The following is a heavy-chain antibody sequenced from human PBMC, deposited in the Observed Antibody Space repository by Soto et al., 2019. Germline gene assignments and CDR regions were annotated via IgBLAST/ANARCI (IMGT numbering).Heavy chain of an antibody. V-gene: IGHV3-23*01. CDR1: GFMFSNYA. D-gene: IGHD2-2*01. J-gene: IGHJ5*01. CDR3: AKDRVAGPMGDRFDS. Sequence: EVELWESGGGLAQPGGSLRLSCAAYGFMFSNYAMRWVRQAPEEGLEWVSTISASGYTTDYADSLKGRFTISRDNPGDTVYLQMNRLRVDDTAIYHCAKDRVAGPMGDRFDSWGQGTLVTLSS. CDR2: ISASGYTT.